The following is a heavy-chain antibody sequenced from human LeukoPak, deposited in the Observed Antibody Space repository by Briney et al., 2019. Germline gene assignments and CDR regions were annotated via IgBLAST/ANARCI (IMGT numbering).Heavy chain of an antibody. V-gene: IGHV5-51*01. CDR2: FYPGDSET. J-gene: IGHJ5*01. CDR3: ARRSIGVFDS. Sequence: MTGESLKISCEGSGYSFTNYWIGWVRQMPGKGLQWMGIFYPGDSETKCSPSFQGQVILSADKSISTAYLQLSSLKASDTAIYYCARRSIGVFDSWGQGTLVTVSS. CDR1: GYSFTNYW. D-gene: IGHD3-22*01.